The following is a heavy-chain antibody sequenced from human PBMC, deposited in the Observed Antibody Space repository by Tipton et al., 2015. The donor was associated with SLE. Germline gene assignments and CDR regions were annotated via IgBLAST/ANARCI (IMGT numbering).Heavy chain of an antibody. CDR1: GASVNNGAYF. CDR2: IYYTGTT. CDR3: ARHGVCSSTSCYGGYYYYGMDV. Sequence: TLSLTCSVSGASVNNGAYFCSWVRQRPGKGLEWIGSIYYTGTTDYSPSLQSRVTMSADTSKNQFSLKLSSVTAADTAVYYCARHGVCSSTSCYGGYYYYGMDVWAQGTTVTVSS. J-gene: IGHJ6*02. V-gene: IGHV4-31*03. D-gene: IGHD2-2*01.